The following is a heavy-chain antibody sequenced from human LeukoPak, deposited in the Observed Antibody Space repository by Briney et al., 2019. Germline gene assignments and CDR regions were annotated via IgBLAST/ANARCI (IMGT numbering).Heavy chain of an antibody. CDR1: GFTFSTFA. CDR3: AKTSSDYGERFEH. CDR2: VSHDGRTQ. D-gene: IGHD4-17*01. V-gene: IGHV3-30*04. Sequence: GGSLRLSCAASGFTFSTFAMHWVRQAPGKGLEWVAFVSHDGRTQYYVDSVKGRFTISRDNSKNTLYLQMNSLRTEDTALYYCAKTSSDYGERFEHWGQGTLVTVSS. J-gene: IGHJ4*02.